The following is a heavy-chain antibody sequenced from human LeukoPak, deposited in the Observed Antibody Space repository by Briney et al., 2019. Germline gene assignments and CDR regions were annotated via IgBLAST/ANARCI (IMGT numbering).Heavy chain of an antibody. CDR2: INPNSGGT. Sequence: ASVKVSCKASGYTFTGYYMHWVRQAPGQGLEWMGWINPNSGGTNYAQKFQGRVTMTRDTSISTAYMELSRLRSDDTAVYYCARDGVVVAATVYYYYGMDVWGQGTTVTVSS. D-gene: IGHD2-15*01. CDR3: ARDGVVVAATVYYYYGMDV. V-gene: IGHV1-2*02. CDR1: GYTFTGYY. J-gene: IGHJ6*02.